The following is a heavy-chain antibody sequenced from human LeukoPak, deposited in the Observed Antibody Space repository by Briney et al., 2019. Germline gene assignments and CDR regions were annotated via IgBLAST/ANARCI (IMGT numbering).Heavy chain of an antibody. Sequence: GASVKVSCKASEYTFTGYYLHWVRQAPGQGLEWMGWINPHSGDTDYAQKFQGRVTMTRDTSISTAYMELSRLRSDDTAMYYCARWGGHCTSGLCYYFDCWGQGTLVTVSS. CDR1: EYTFTGYY. CDR2: INPHSGDT. CDR3: ARWGGHCTSGLCYYFDC. J-gene: IGHJ4*02. D-gene: IGHD2-8*01. V-gene: IGHV1-2*02.